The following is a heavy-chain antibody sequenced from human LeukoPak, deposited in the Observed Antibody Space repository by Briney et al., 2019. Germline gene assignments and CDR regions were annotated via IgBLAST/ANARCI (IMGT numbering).Heavy chain of an antibody. J-gene: IGHJ4*02. V-gene: IGHV4-59*01. CDR2: IYYSGST. D-gene: IGHD2-2*01. CDR1: GGSISSYY. Sequence: SETLSLTCTVSGGSISSYYWSWIRQPPGKGLEWIGYIYYSGSTSYNPSLKSRVTISVDTSKNQFSLKLSSVTAADTAVYYRARDLGGYCSSTSWYGLDYWGQGTLVRVSS. CDR3: ARDLGGYCSSTSWYGLDY.